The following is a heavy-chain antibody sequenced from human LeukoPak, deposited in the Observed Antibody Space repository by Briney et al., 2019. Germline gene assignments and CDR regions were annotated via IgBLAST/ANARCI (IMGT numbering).Heavy chain of an antibody. CDR1: GYSFTSYW. D-gene: IGHD2-21*02. Sequence: GESLKISCKGSGYSFTSYWIGWVRQLPGKGLELMGIIYPGDSDTRYSPSFQGQVTISVDRPISTAYLQWNILKVSDTAIYYCARVGILAYCAGDCYPGAFDIWGQGTMVTVSS. J-gene: IGHJ3*02. CDR3: ARVGILAYCAGDCYPGAFDI. V-gene: IGHV5-51*04. CDR2: IYPGDSDT.